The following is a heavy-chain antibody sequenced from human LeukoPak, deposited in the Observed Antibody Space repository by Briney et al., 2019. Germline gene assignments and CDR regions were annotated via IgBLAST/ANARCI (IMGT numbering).Heavy chain of an antibody. CDR3: ARDRAAAQPKTTFDY. CDR2: MNPNSGNT. J-gene: IGHJ4*02. D-gene: IGHD6-13*01. V-gene: IGHV1-8*01. Sequence: ASVKVFCKASGYTFTSYDINWVRQATGQGLERMGWMNPNSGNTGYAQKFQGRVTMTRNTSISTAYMELSSLRSEDTAVYYCARDRAAAQPKTTFDYWGQGTLVTVSS. CDR1: GYTFTSYD.